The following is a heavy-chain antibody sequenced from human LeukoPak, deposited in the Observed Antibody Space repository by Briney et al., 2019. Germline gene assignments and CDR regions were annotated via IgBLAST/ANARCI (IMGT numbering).Heavy chain of an antibody. D-gene: IGHD3-3*01. J-gene: IGHJ4*02. V-gene: IGHV1-8*03. Sequence: ASVKVSCKASGYTFTSYDINWVRQATGQGLEWMGWMNPNSGNTGYAQKFQGRVTITRNTSISTAYMELSSLRSEDTAVYYCARANRITIFGVVRPRGLDCWGQGTLVTVSS. CDR2: MNPNSGNT. CDR3: ARANRITIFGVVRPRGLDC. CDR1: GYTFTSYD.